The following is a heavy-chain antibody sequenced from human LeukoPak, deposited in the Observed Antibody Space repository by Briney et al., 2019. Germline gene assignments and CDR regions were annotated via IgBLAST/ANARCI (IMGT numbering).Heavy chain of an antibody. V-gene: IGHV1-46*03. J-gene: IGHJ4*02. D-gene: IGHD5-18*01. CDR1: GYTFTSYY. CDR3: ARVASGYSYGWGKGPFDY. CDR2: INPSGGST. Sequence: ASVKVSCKASGYTFTSYYMHRVRQAPGQGLEWMGIINPSGGSTSYAQKFQGRVTMTRDTSTSTVYMELSSLRSEDTAVYYCARVASGYSYGWGKGPFDYWGQGTLVTVSS.